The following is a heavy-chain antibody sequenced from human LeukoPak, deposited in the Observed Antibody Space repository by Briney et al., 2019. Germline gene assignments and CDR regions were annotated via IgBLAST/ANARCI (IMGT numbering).Heavy chain of an antibody. CDR1: GFTFSSYG. D-gene: IGHD4-17*01. Sequence: GSLRLSCVASGFTFSSYGMHWIRQPPGKGLEWIGYIYYSGSTNYNPSLKSRVTISVDTSKNQFSLKLSSVTAADTAVYYCARYATVTAYFDYWGQGTLVTVSS. V-gene: IGHV4-59*08. CDR3: ARYATVTAYFDY. CDR2: IYYSGST. J-gene: IGHJ4*02.